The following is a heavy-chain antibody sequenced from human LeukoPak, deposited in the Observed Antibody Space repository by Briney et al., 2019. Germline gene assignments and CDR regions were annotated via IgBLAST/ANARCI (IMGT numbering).Heavy chain of an antibody. J-gene: IGHJ4*02. CDR2: IYYSGST. V-gene: IGHV4-39*02. D-gene: IGHD1-26*01. CDR1: GGSISSSSYY. CDR3: AREEEWELPYFDY. Sequence: SETLSLTCTVSGGSISSSSYYWGWIRQPPGKGLEWIGSIYYSGSTYYNPSLKSRVTISVDTSKNQFSLKLSSATAADTAVYYCAREEEWELPYFDYWGQGTLVTVSS.